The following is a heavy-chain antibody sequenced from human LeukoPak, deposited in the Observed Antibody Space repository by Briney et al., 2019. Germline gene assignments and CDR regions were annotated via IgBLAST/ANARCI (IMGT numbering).Heavy chain of an antibody. CDR3: ARDDALVATGSFDY. CDR1: GYTFTSYG. D-gene: IGHD5-12*01. J-gene: IGHJ4*02. CDR2: ISAYNGNT. V-gene: IGHV1-18*01. Sequence: GASVKVSCKASGYTFTSYGINWVRQAPGQGLEWMGWISAYNGNTNYAQKLQGRVTMTTDTSTSTAYMELRSLRSGDTAVYYCARDDALVATGSFDYWGQGTLVTVSS.